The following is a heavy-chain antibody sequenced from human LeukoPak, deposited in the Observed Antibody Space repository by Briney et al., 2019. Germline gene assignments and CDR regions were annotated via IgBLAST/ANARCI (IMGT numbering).Heavy chain of an antibody. CDR1: GGSFSGYY. Sequence: SETLSLTCAVYGGSFSGYYWSWIRQPPGKGLEWIGEINHSGSTNYNPSLKSRVTISVDTSKNQFSLKLSSVTAADTAVYYCARGRQRAYYYDSGGYPPDYWGQGTLVTVSS. CDR3: ARGRQRAYYYDSGGYPPDY. V-gene: IGHV4-34*01. CDR2: INHSGST. J-gene: IGHJ4*02. D-gene: IGHD3-22*01.